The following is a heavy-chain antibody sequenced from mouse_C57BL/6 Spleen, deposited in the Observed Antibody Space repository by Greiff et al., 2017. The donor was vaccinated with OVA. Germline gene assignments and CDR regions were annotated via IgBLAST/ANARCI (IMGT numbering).Heavy chain of an antibody. V-gene: IGHV1-50*01. J-gene: IGHJ2*01. CDR1: GYTFTSYW. D-gene: IGHD2-5*01. CDR2: IDPSDSYT. Sequence: QVQLQQPGAELVKPGASVKLSCKASGYTFTSYWMQWVKQRPGQGLEWIGEIDPSDSYTNYNHKFKGKATLTVDTSSSTAYMQLSSLTSEDSAVYYCAILYSNYGYWGQGTTLTVSS. CDR3: AILYSNYGY.